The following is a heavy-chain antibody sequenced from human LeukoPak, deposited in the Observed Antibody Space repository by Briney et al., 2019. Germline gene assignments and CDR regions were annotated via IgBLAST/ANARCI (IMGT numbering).Heavy chain of an antibody. J-gene: IGHJ4*02. D-gene: IGHD3-22*01. V-gene: IGHV3-23*01. CDR1: GFTFNSHA. Sequence: GGSLRLSCAAYGFTFNSHAMSWVRQIPGKGLEWVSSVTADGTNTHFADSVKGRFTISRDNSKNTLYLHMNSLRVDDTAVYFCAYYDSSGYYYGRLRYWGQGTPVTVSS. CDR2: VTADGTNT. CDR3: AYYDSSGYYYGRLRY.